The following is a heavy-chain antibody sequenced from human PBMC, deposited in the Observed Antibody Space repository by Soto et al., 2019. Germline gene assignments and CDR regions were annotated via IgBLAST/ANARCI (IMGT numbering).Heavy chain of an antibody. Sequence: QVQLVESGGGVVQPGRSLRLSCAASGFTFSSYAMHWVRQAPGKGLEWVAVISYDGSKKYYADSVKGRFTISRDNSKNALYLAMTSQRAEETAVYYCARMEDYYYYGMDVWGQGPTVTVSS. CDR1: GFTFSSYA. J-gene: IGHJ6*02. CDR3: ARMEDYYYYGMDV. V-gene: IGHV3-30-3*01. CDR2: ISYDGSKK. D-gene: IGHD1-1*01.